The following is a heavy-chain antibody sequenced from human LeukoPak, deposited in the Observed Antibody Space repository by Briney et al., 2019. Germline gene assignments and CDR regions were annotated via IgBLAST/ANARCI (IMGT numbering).Heavy chain of an antibody. CDR3: AKDRAFGGVWLVETGYGFEY. V-gene: IGHV3-23*01. CDR2: ISGRGCSK. CDR1: GFTFSSYA. D-gene: IGHD3-10*01. Sequence: PGGSLRLSCAASGFTFSSYAMSWVRQAPGKGLEWVSAISGRGCSKDYAGYVKGRFTISRDNSKNRLYLKITSLRAEDTAVYYCAKDRAFGGVWLVETGYGFEYWGQGTLVTVSS. J-gene: IGHJ4*02.